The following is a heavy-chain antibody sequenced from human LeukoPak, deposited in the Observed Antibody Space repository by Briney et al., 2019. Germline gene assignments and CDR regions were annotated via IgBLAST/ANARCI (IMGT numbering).Heavy chain of an antibody. CDR1: GSSFTSYW. CDR3: ASGYGSGSYFLPNFDY. Sequence: GASLKISCKGSGSSFTSYWSGWVRQMPGKGLEWMGIIYPGDSDTRYSPSFQGQVTISADKSISTAYLQWSSLKASDTAMYYCASGYGSGSYFLPNFDYWGQGTLVTVSS. D-gene: IGHD3-10*01. CDR2: IYPGDSDT. V-gene: IGHV5-51*01. J-gene: IGHJ4*02.